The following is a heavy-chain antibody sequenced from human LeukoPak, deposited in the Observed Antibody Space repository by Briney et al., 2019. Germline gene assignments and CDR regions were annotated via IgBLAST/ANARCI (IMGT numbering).Heavy chain of an antibody. V-gene: IGHV1-3*01. Sequence: ASVKVSCKASGYTFTGYYMHWVRQAPGQRLEWMGWINAGNGNTKYSQKFQGRVTITRDTSASTAYMELSSLRSEDTAVYYCARESSIAVAGLFDYWGQGTLVTVSS. CDR1: GYTFTGYY. D-gene: IGHD6-19*01. J-gene: IGHJ4*02. CDR3: ARESSIAVAGLFDY. CDR2: INAGNGNT.